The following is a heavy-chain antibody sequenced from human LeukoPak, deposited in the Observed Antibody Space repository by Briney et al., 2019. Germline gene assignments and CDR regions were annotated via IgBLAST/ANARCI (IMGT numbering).Heavy chain of an antibody. CDR3: ARIPEGRTAYFDY. J-gene: IGHJ4*02. D-gene: IGHD2-21*02. CDR2: IYHSGRT. Sequence: SETLSLTCAVSDYSISSGYFWGWIRQPPGKEPQWIGSIYHSGRTYYNPSLKSRVTISVDTSKNQFSLKLNSVTAADTAVYYCARIPEGRTAYFDYWGQGSLVAVSS. V-gene: IGHV4-38-2*01. CDR1: DYSISSGYF.